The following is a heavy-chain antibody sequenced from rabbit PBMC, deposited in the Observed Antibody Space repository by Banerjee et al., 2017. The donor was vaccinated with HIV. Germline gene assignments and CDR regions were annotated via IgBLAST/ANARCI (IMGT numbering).Heavy chain of an antibody. CDR3: ARTYAGDHGSAQSLYYFNL. CDR1: GFSFSSSYY. V-gene: IGHV1S40*01. Sequence: QSLEESGGDLVKPGASLTLTCTASGFSFSSSYYMCWVRQAPGKGLEWIACIYAGSSGSTYYASWAKGRFTISKTSSTTVTLQMTSLTAADTATYFCARTYAGDHGSAQSLYYFNLWGPGTLVTVS. CDR2: IYAGSSGST. J-gene: IGHJ4*01. D-gene: IGHD4-2*01.